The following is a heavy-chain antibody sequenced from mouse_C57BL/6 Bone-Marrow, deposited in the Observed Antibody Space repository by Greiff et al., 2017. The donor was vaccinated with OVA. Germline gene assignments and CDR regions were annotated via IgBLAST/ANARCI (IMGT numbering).Heavy chain of an antibody. CDR2: IYPRDGST. Sequence: QVQLQQSGPELVKPGASVKLSCKASGYTFTSYDINWVKQRPGQGLEWIGWIYPRDGSTKYNEKFKGKGTLTVDTSSSTAYMELHSLTSEDSAVYFFARGIYYYGSSGFAYWGQGTLVTVSA. J-gene: IGHJ3*01. CDR1: GYTFTSYD. V-gene: IGHV1-85*01. D-gene: IGHD1-1*01. CDR3: ARGIYYYGSSGFAY.